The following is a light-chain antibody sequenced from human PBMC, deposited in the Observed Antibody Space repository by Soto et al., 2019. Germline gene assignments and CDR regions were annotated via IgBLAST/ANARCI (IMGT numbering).Light chain of an antibody. CDR1: QSVSSN. V-gene: IGKV3-15*01. CDR3: QQYNNWPRT. J-gene: IGKJ1*01. Sequence: EIVVTQSPSTLSVSPGERATLSCRASQSVSSNLAWYQQKPGQAPRLLIYGASTRATGTPARFSGSGSGTEFTLTISRLQSEDFAVYYCQQYNNWPRTFGQGTKVDI. CDR2: GAS.